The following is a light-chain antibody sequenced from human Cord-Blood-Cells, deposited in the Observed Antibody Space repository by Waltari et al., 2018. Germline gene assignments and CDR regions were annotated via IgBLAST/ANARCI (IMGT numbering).Light chain of an antibody. CDR1: QSVSGSY. V-gene: IGKV3-20*01. Sequence: EIVLTQFPGTLSLSPGERATLSRRDSQSVSGSYLAWYQQIPGQAPRVLIYGASSMSTGIPNRGSGSGSGTDFPVTIRRRGPKDFAVYCCQQYGSSPRTFCQGTKVEL. CDR3: QQYGSSPRT. CDR2: GAS. J-gene: IGKJ1*01.